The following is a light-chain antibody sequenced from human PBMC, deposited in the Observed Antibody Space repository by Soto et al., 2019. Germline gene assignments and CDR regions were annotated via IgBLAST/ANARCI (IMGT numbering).Light chain of an antibody. Sequence: EIVLTQSPGTLSLSPGERATLSCRASQSVSSNYLAWYQQKPGQAPRLLIYGASSRGPGIPDRFSGSGSGTDFTLTISRLEPEDFAVYYCQQYGSSPQTFGQGTKVEIK. CDR3: QQYGSSPQT. V-gene: IGKV3-20*01. J-gene: IGKJ1*01. CDR2: GAS. CDR1: QSVSSNY.